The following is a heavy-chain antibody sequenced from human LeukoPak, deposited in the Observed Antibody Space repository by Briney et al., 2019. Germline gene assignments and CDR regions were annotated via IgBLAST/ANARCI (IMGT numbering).Heavy chain of an antibody. V-gene: IGHV3-30*02. CDR3: AKGYSPVVAADFDY. D-gene: IGHD2-15*01. CDR2: IRYDGSNK. J-gene: IGHJ4*02. Sequence: PGGSLRLSCAASGFTFSSYGMHWVRQAPGKGLEWVAFIRYDGSNKYYADSVKGRFTISRDNSKNTLYLQMNSLRAEDTAVYYCAKGYSPVVAADFDYWGQGTLVTVSS. CDR1: GFTFSSYG.